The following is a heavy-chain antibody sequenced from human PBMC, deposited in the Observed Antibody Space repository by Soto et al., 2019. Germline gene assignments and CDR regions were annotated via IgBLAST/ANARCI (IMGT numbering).Heavy chain of an antibody. D-gene: IGHD6-13*01. CDR3: ARDGRNIAAAGRRLRNWFDP. V-gene: IGHV4-34*01. CDR1: GGSFSGYD. J-gene: IGHJ5*02. CDR2: INHSGST. Sequence: SETLSLTCAVYGGSFSGYDWSWIRQPPGKGLEWIGEINHSGSTNYNPSLKSRVTISVDTSKNQFSLKLSSVTAADTAVYYCARDGRNIAAAGRRLRNWFDPWGQGTLVTVSS.